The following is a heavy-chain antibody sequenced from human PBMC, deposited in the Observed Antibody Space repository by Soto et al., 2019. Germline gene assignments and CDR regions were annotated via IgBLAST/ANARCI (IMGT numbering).Heavy chain of an antibody. J-gene: IGHJ4*02. CDR3: ARVAGWELEY. Sequence: EVQLVEPGGGLVQPGGSLRLSCAASGFTFSSYWMNWVRQTPGMGLEWLAIIAQDGSGAYYVDSVKGRFTISRDNAKNSLFLHRNRRRADDTAVYYCARVAGWELEYWGQGTLVTVSS. D-gene: IGHD1-26*01. CDR2: IAQDGSGA. V-gene: IGHV3-7*03. CDR1: GFTFSSYW.